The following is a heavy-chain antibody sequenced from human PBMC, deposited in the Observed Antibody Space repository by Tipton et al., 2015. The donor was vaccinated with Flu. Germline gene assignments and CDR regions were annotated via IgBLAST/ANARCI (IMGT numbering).Heavy chain of an antibody. CDR3: ARDKGSGLPLGY. V-gene: IGHV4-34*01. D-gene: IGHD6-19*01. Sequence: TLSLTCAVYGGSFSGYYWSWIRQPPGKGLEWIGEINHSGSTNYNPSLKSRVTISVDTSKNQFSLKLSSVTAADTAVYYCARDKGSGLPLGYWGQGTLVTVSS. J-gene: IGHJ4*02. CDR2: INHSGST. CDR1: GGSFSGYY.